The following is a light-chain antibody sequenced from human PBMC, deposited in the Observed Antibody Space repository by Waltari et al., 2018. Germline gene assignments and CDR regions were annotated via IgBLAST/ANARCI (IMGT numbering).Light chain of an antibody. CDR3: CSYAGRATWA. V-gene: IGLV2-11*01. J-gene: IGLJ3*02. CDR1: STDVGAYDY. CDR2: DVN. Sequence: QSALTQPRSVSGSPGHSVPIYCTGPSTDVGAYDYVSWYQQHPGKAPKLVIYDVNKRPSGVPDRVSGSKSGNTASLTISGLQADDEADYNCCSYAGRATWAFGGGTKLTVL.